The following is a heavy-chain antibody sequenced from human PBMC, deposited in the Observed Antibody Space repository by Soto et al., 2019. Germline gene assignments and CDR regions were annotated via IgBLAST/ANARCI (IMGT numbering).Heavy chain of an antibody. V-gene: IGHV3-11*01. CDR3: ARDLRNYRYRREHDSFYI. D-gene: IGHD1-7*01. Sequence: PGGSLRLSCAASGFTFSDYYMSWIRQAPGKGLEWVSYISSSGSTIYYADSVKGRFTISRDNAKNSLYLQMNILRAEDTAVYYCARDLRNYRYRREHDSFYIWGQVTMVTVSS. J-gene: IGHJ3*02. CDR1: GFTFSDYY. CDR2: ISSSGSTI.